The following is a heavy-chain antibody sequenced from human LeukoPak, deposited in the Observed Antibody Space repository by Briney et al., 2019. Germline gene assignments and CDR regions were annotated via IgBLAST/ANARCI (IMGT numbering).Heavy chain of an antibody. CDR1: GGSFSGYY. CDR2: INHSGST. CDR3: ARLSLELGLGY. V-gene: IGHV4-34*01. J-gene: IGHJ4*02. D-gene: IGHD1-7*01. Sequence: SETLSLTCAVYGGSFSGYYWSWIRQPPGKGLEWIGEINHSGSTNYNPSLKSRVTISVDTSKNQFSLKLSSVTAADTAVYYCARLSLELGLGYWGQGTLVTVSS.